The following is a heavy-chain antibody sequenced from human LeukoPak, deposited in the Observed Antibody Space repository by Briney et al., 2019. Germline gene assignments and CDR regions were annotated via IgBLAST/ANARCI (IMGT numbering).Heavy chain of an antibody. D-gene: IGHD1-26*01. V-gene: IGHV3-74*01. CDR3: ARVGEVGATLGY. Sequence: GGSLRLSCAASGFTFSSYWMHWVRQAPGKGLVWVSRINSDGSSTSYADSVKGRFTISRDNAKNTLYLQMNSLRAEDTAVYYCARVGEVGATLGYWGQGTLVTVSS. J-gene: IGHJ4*02. CDR2: INSDGSST. CDR1: GFTFSSYW.